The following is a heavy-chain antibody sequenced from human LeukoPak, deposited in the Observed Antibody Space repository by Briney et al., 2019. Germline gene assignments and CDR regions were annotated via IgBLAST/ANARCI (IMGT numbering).Heavy chain of an antibody. Sequence: TLSLTCTVSGGSISSGSHYWSWIRQPAGKGLEWIGRIYTSGSTNYNPSLKSRVTISVDTSKNQFSLKLSSVTAADTAVYYCARDLYYYGSGSNWFDPRDQGTLVTVSS. J-gene: IGHJ5*02. D-gene: IGHD3-10*01. CDR1: GGSISSGSHY. CDR3: ARDLYYYGSGSNWFDP. V-gene: IGHV4-61*02. CDR2: IYTSGST.